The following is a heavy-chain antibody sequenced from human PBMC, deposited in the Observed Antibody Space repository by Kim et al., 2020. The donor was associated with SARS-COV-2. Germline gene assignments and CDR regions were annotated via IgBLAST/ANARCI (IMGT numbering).Heavy chain of an antibody. D-gene: IGHD3-10*01. J-gene: IGHJ5*02. CDR3: TAAYYYGSGALDP. CDR2: MSGSGGST. V-gene: IGHV3-23*01. Sequence: GGSLRLSCAASGFTFSSYAMTWVRRAPGKGLEWVSSMSGSGGSTYHADSVKGRFTISRDNSKNTLYLQMNRLRVEDTAAFFCTAAYYYGSGALDPWGQGT. CDR1: GFTFSSYA.